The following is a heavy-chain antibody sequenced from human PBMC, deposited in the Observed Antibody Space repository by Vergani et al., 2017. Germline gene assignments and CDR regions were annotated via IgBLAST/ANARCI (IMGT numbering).Heavy chain of an antibody. J-gene: IGHJ5*01. V-gene: IGHV3-33*01. CDR3: ARWGNEKRLDS. Sequence: QVQLVESEGGVVQPGRSLTLSCVASGFTFSSHGMHWVRQAPGQGLEWVAVIWYDGSNKYYGDSGKGRFTISRDNSKNTLYLQMNSLRVEDTAVYYCARWGNEKRLDSGGQGTRVTVSS. CDR1: GFTFSSHG. CDR2: IWYDGSNK. D-gene: IGHD1-1*01.